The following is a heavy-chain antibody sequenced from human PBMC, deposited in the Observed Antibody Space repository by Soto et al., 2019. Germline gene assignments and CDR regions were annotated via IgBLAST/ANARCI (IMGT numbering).Heavy chain of an antibody. CDR2: ISAYNGNT. V-gene: IGHV1-18*01. Sequence: QVQLVQSGAEVKKPGASVKVSCKASGYTFTSYGISWVRQAPGQGLEWMGWISAYNGNTNYAQKLQGRVTMTPDTSTSTAYMELRSLRADDAAVYYWARDQGAVVTQKFYYYYGMDVWGQGTTVTVSS. J-gene: IGHJ6*02. D-gene: IGHD2-21*02. CDR3: ARDQGAVVTQKFYYYYGMDV. CDR1: GYTFTSYG.